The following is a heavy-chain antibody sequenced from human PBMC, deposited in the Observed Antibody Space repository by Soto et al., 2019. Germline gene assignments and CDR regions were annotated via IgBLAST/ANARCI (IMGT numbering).Heavy chain of an antibody. CDR1: GAPVSSETHF. CDR3: AREDMSGTYYFDH. J-gene: IGHJ4*02. Sequence: SETLSLTCTVSGAPVSSETHFWTWIRQPPGKGLEWIGYMYYSGITNSNPALKSRVTLSVDRSRNQFSLSLNSVTAADTAVYDCAREDMSGTYYFDHWGPGTQVTVSS. CDR2: MYYSGIT. V-gene: IGHV4-61*01. D-gene: IGHD1-26*01.